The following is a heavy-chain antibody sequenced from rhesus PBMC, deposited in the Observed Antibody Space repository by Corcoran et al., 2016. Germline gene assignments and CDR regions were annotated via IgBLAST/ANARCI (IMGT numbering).Heavy chain of an antibody. J-gene: IGHJ4*01. D-gene: IGHD6-25*01. CDR3: ASPFTAAGGY. CDR2: ISGSSGST. Sequence: QVQLQESGPGLVKPSETLSLTCAVSGYSISSGYYWGWIRQPPGKGLEYLGYISGSSGSTYYNPSLKSRVTISKDTSKNQFSLKLSSVTAADTAVYYCASPFTAAGGYWGQGVLVTVSS. V-gene: IGHV4-99*01. CDR1: GYSISSGYY.